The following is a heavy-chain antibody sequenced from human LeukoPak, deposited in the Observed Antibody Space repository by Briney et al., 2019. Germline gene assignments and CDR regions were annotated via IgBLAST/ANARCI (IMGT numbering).Heavy chain of an antibody. V-gene: IGHV4-34*01. Sequence: SETLSLTCAVSGVSFNDYYWSWIRQPPGKGLEWIGEINDSGRTNYNPSPMSRVTVSVDTSKKQFSLRLTSVTATDTAVYYCARRWNYGRNYYIDVWGKGATVSVSS. CDR2: INDSGRT. CDR3: ARRWNYGRNYYIDV. J-gene: IGHJ6*03. CDR1: GVSFNDYY. D-gene: IGHD1-7*01.